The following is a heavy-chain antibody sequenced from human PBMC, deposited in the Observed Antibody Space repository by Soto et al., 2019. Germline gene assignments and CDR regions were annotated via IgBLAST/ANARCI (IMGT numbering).Heavy chain of an antibody. CDR3: ARGKSRQGYYGSGSYYNEKLYYFDY. Sequence: PSETLSLTCAVYGGSFSGYYWSWIRQPPGKGLEWIGEINHSGSTNYNPSLKSRVTISVDTSKNQFSLKLSSVTAADTAVYYCARGKSRQGYYGSGSYYNEKLYYFDYWGQGTLVTVSS. CDR1: GGSFSGYY. D-gene: IGHD3-10*01. V-gene: IGHV4-34*01. CDR2: INHSGST. J-gene: IGHJ4*02.